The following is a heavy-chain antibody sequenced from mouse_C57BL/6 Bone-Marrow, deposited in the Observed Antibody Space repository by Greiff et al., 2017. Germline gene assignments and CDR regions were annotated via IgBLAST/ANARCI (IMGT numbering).Heavy chain of an antibody. Sequence: QVQLQQSGPGLVQPSQSLSITCTVSGFSLTSYGVHWVRQSPGKGLEWLGVIWRGGSTDYNAAFMSRLSITKANSKSHVFFKMNSLQADDTAIYYGAKNLRLGNHWYFDVWGTGTTVTVSS. V-gene: IGHV2-5*01. D-gene: IGHD2-1*01. CDR3: AKNLRLGNHWYFDV. CDR1: GFSLTSYG. J-gene: IGHJ1*03. CDR2: IWRGGST.